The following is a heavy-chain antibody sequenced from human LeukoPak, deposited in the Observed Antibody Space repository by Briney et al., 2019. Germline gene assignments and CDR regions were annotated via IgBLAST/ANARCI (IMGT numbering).Heavy chain of an antibody. V-gene: IGHV4-34*01. D-gene: IGHD6-13*01. CDR2: ISRSGNT. J-gene: IGHJ3*01. CDR3: ATRSYSSSWGTIVV. CDR1: GGSFSDYY. Sequence: PSETLSLTCAVYGGSFSDYYWSWIRQPPGKGLEWIGEISRSGNTNYNPSLKSRVTICVDTSENQFCPKQSSMIAADTALYYCATRSYSSSWGTIVVWGQGTMVTVSS.